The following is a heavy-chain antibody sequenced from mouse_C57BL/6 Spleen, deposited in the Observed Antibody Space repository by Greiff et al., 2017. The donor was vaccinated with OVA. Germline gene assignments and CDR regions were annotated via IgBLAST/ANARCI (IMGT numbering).Heavy chain of an antibody. D-gene: IGHD1-1*02. J-gene: IGHJ4*01. CDR1: GYTFTDYE. CDR2: IDPETGGT. CDR3: TRWSLSLYAMDY. Sequence: QVQLQQSGAELVRPGASVTLSCKASGYTFTDYEMHWVKQTPVHGLEWIGAIDPETGGTAYNQKFKGKAILTADKSSSTAYMELRSLTSEDSAVDYCTRWSLSLYAMDYWGQGTSVTVSS. V-gene: IGHV1-15*01.